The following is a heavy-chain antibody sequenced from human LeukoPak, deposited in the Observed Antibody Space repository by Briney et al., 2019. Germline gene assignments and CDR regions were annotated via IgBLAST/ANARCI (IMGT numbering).Heavy chain of an antibody. CDR1: GGSISSYY. V-gene: IGHV4-59*08. CDR3: ARHDRNGMDV. Sequence: PSETLSLTCTVSGGSISSYYWSWIRQPPGKGLEWIGYIYYSGSTNYNPSLKSRVTISVDTSKNQFSLKLSSVTAADTAAYYCARHDRNGMDVWGQGTTVTVSS. J-gene: IGHJ6*02. CDR2: IYYSGST.